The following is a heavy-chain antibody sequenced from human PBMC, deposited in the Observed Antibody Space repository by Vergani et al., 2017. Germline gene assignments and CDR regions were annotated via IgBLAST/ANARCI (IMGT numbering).Heavy chain of an antibody. CDR1: GGTFSSYA. J-gene: IGHJ4*02. V-gene: IGHV1-69*01. D-gene: IGHD2-15*01. CDR2: IIPIFGTA. Sequence: QVQLVQSGAEVKQPGSSVKVSCKASGGTFSSYAISWVRQAPGQGLEWMGGIIPIFGTANYAQKFQGRVTITADESTSTAYMELSSLRSEDTAVYYCARGRADCSGGSCYSGDGDYWGQGTLVTVSS. CDR3: ARGRADCSGGSCYSGDGDY.